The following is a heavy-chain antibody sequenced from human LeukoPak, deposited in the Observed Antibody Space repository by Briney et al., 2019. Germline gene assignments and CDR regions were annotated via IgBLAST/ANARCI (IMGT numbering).Heavy chain of an antibody. V-gene: IGHV4-59*01. J-gene: IGHJ5*02. CDR1: GGSISSDY. Sequence: SETLSLTCTVSGGSISSDYWSWIRQPPGKGLEWIGYIYHSGSTNYNPSLKSRVTISVDTSKNQFSLKLSSVTAADTAVYYCAKSDNSGWLTRFDPWGQGTLVTVSS. CDR2: IYHSGST. D-gene: IGHD6-19*01. CDR3: AKSDNSGWLTRFDP.